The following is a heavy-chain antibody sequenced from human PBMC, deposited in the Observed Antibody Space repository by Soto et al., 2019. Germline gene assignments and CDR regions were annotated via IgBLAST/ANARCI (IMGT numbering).Heavy chain of an antibody. J-gene: IGHJ4*02. CDR1: GFSINTGGVG. D-gene: IGHD4-4*01. Sequence: QITLRESGPTLVKPTQTLTLSCTLSGFSINTGGVGVGWIRQPPGKAPEWLALLYWNDDEGYSPSLRYRLSVTKAASENRVVLTMTHLDPTDTGTYYCAKRRAISNKLFFDHWGQGALVTVSS. CDR3: AKRRAISNKLFFDH. V-gene: IGHV2-5*01. CDR2: LYWNDDE.